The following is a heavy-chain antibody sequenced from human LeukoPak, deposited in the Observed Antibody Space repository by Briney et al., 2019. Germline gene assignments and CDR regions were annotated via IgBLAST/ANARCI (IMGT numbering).Heavy chain of an antibody. V-gene: IGHV4-34*01. D-gene: IGHD6-19*01. CDR3: ARGGRWLGLNYYYYYGMDV. CDR1: GGSFSGYY. Sequence: SETLSLTCAVYGGSFSGYYWSWIRQPPGKGLEWIGEINHSGSTNYNPSLKSRVTISVDTSKNQFSLKLSSVTAADTAVYYCARGGRWLGLNYYYYYGMDVWGQGTTVTVSS. J-gene: IGHJ6*02. CDR2: INHSGST.